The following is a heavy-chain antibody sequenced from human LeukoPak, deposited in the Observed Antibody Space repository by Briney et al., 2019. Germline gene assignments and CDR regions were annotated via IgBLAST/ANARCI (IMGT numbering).Heavy chain of an antibody. CDR1: GGSFSGYY. CDR3: ARGVAECSGGSCYSHINWFDP. J-gene: IGHJ5*02. Sequence: SETLSLTCAAYGGSFSGYYWSWIRQPPGKGLEWIGEINHSGSTNYSPSLKSRVTISVDTSKNQFSLKLSSVTAADTAVYYCARGVAECSGGSCYSHINWFDPWGQGTLVTVSS. D-gene: IGHD2-15*01. V-gene: IGHV4-34*01. CDR2: INHSGST.